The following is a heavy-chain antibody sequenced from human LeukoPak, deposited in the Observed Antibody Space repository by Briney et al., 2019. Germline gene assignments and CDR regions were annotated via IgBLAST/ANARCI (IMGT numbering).Heavy chain of an antibody. CDR3: TRGVYHGSGSYYPVDSYYMDV. V-gene: IGHV5-51*01. CDR2: IYPGDSDT. D-gene: IGHD3-10*01. J-gene: IGHJ6*03. CDR1: GYSFSTYW. Sequence: LGESLKISCQGSGYSFSTYWITWVRQMPGKGLEWMGIIYPGDSDTRYSPSFQGQVTISADKSISTAYLQWSSLKASDTAMYYCTRGVYHGSGSYYPVDSYYMDVWGKGTTVTISS.